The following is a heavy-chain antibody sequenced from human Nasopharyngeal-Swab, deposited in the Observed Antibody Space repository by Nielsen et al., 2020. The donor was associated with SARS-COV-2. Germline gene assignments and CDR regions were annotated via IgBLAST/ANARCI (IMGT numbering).Heavy chain of an antibody. Sequence: GSLKISCAASGFTFSSYAMHWVRQAPGKGLEWVAVISYDGSNNYYADSVKGRFTISRDNSKNTLYLQMNSLRAEDTAVYYCARDWRQLVSYYFDYWGQGTLVTVSS. D-gene: IGHD6-13*01. J-gene: IGHJ4*02. CDR1: GFTFSSYA. V-gene: IGHV3-30-3*01. CDR3: ARDWRQLVSYYFDY. CDR2: ISYDGSNN.